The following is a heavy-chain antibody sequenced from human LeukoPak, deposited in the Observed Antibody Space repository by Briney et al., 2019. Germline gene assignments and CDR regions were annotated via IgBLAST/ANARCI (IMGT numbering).Heavy chain of an antibody. CDR3: ARVVRYSYGEPTTGYGMDV. CDR2: ISYSGRT. V-gene: IGHV4-59*12. J-gene: IGHJ6*02. D-gene: IGHD5-18*01. Sequence: PSETLSLTCTVSGGSISSDYWSWIRQPPGKGLEWIGYISYSGRTYYNPSLRSRVTISVDTSKNHFSLKLSSVTAADTAVYYCARVVRYSYGEPTTGYGMDVWGQGTTVTVFS. CDR1: GGSISSDY.